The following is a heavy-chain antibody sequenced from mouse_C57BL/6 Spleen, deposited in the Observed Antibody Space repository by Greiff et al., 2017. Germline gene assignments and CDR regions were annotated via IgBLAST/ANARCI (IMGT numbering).Heavy chain of an antibody. CDR1: GYTFTDYN. CDR2: INPNNGGT. D-gene: IGHD1-1*01. CDR3: ARFDYYGSRFYAMDY. J-gene: IGHJ4*01. V-gene: IGHV1-18*01. Sequence: EVQLQESGPELVKPGASVKIPCKASGYTFTDYNMDWVKQSHGKSLEWIGDINPNNGGTIYNQKFKGKATLTVDKSSSTAYMELRSLTSEDTAVYYCARFDYYGSRFYAMDYWGQRTSVTVSS.